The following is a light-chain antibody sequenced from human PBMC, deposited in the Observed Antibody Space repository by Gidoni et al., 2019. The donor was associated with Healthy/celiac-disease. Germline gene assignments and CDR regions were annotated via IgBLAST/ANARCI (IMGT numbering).Light chain of an antibody. V-gene: IGLV2-14*03. CDR2: DVS. CDR1: SSDVGGYNY. Sequence: QSALHQPASVSGSPGQSITISCTGTSSDVGGYNYVSWYQQHPGKAPKLMIYDVSNRPSGVSNRFSGSKSGNTASLTISGLQAEDEADYCCSSYTSSSTSYVFGGGTKLTVL. J-gene: IGLJ3*02. CDR3: SSYTSSSTSYV.